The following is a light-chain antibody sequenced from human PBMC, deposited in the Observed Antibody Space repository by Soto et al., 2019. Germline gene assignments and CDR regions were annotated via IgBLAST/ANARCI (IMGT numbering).Light chain of an antibody. CDR3: QPRSNWPLT. J-gene: IGKJ5*01. CDR2: DAS. V-gene: IGKV3-11*01. CDR1: QSVSSY. Sequence: EIVLTQSPATLSLSPGGRATLSCRASQSVSSYLAWYQQIPGQASSLIIYDASNRATGIPARFSGSGSGTDFTLHSSGLDPEDFAVYYCQPRSNWPLTFGQATRLEIK.